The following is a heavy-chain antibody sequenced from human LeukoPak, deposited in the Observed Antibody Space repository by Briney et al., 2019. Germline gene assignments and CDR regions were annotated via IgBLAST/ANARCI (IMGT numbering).Heavy chain of an antibody. J-gene: IGHJ4*02. D-gene: IGHD5-18*01. CDR2: ISWNSGSI. CDR3: ATGHRGYSYDDLSYFDY. Sequence: PGGSLRLSCAASGFTFDDYAMHWVRQAPGKGLEWVSGISWNSGSIGYADSVKGRFTISRDNAKNSLYLQMNSLRAEDTALYYCATGHRGYSYDDLSYFDYWGQGTLVTVSS. V-gene: IGHV3-9*01. CDR1: GFTFDDYA.